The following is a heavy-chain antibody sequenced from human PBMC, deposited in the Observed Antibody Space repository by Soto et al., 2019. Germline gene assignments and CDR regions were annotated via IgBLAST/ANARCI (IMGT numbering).Heavy chain of an antibody. CDR1: GFIFTNVW. Sequence: DVQLVESGGGLVEPGGSLRLSCAGSGFIFTNVWMSWVRQVPGKGLEWVGLIRSKNVGGRIDYAAPVKGRFTISRDDSKDTMYLQMNSLNTEDTAVYYRTTMGTSADFNNWGQGTQVTVSS. J-gene: IGHJ4*02. CDR3: TTMGTSADFNN. CDR2: IRSKNVGGRI. V-gene: IGHV3-15*01.